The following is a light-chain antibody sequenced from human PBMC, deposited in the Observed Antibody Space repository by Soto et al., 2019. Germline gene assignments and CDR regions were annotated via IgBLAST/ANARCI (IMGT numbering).Light chain of an antibody. Sequence: EIVMTQSPATLSVSPGERATLSCRASQSVSSNLAWYQQKPGQTPKLLIYVASTRATGIPASFSGSGSGTEFTLPISSLQSEEFAVYYCQQYNVWPLTFGEGTKVEFK. CDR3: QQYNVWPLT. CDR1: QSVSSN. J-gene: IGKJ4*01. CDR2: VAS. V-gene: IGKV3-15*01.